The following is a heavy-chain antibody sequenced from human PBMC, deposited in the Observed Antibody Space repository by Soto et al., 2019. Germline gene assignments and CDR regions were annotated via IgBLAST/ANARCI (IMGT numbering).Heavy chain of an antibody. V-gene: IGHV3-21*01. Sequence: PGGSLRLSCAASGFTFSSYNMNWVRQAPGKGLEWVSSISSSSTYIYYADSVKGRFTISRDNAKNSLYLQMNSLRAEDTAVYYCARETTYESLTASYGNWFDPWGQGTLVTVSS. CDR3: ARETTYESLTASYGNWFDP. CDR1: GFTFSSYN. D-gene: IGHD3-9*01. J-gene: IGHJ5*02. CDR2: ISSSSTYI.